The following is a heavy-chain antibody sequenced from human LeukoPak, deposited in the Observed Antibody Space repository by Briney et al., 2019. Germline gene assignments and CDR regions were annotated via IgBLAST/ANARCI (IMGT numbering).Heavy chain of an antibody. D-gene: IGHD3-22*01. Sequence: NPSETLSLTCTVSGGYITSSSYYWGWIRQPPGKGLEWIGSIYFSGSPYHNPSLKSRVTISVDTSKNQFSLKLSSVTAADTAVYYCARSAMIVLTFFDYWGQGTLVTVSS. CDR1: GGYITSSSYY. V-gene: IGHV4-39*07. CDR3: ARSAMIVLTFFDY. CDR2: IYFSGSP. J-gene: IGHJ4*02.